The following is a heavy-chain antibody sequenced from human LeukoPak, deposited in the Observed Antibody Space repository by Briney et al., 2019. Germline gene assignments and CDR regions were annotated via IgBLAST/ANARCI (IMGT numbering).Heavy chain of an antibody. Sequence: SGTLSLTCTVSGYSISSGYYWGWIRPPPGKGLEWIGSIYHSGSTYYNPSLKSRVTVSVDTSKNQFSLKLSSVTAADTAVYYCARDSSDIVVVPAAMFGLFDPWGQGTLVTVSS. CDR2: IYHSGST. D-gene: IGHD2-2*01. CDR3: ARDSSDIVVVPAAMFGLFDP. J-gene: IGHJ5*02. V-gene: IGHV4-38-2*02. CDR1: GYSISSGYY.